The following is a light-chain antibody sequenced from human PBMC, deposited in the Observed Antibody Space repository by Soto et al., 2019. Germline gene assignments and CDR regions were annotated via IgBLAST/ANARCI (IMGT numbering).Light chain of an antibody. CDR2: DSS. CDR3: QQRSNWPGT. J-gene: IGKJ3*01. Sequence: EIVLTQSPATLSLSPGERATLSCRASQSVSSYLAWYQQKPGQGPRLLIYDSSNRATGIPARFSGSGSGTDFTLTIRSLEPEDFAVYYCQQRSNWPGTFGPGTKVDIK. V-gene: IGKV3-11*01. CDR1: QSVSSY.